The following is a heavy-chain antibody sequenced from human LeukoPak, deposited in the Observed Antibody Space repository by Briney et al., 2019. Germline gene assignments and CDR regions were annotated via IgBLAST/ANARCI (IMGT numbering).Heavy chain of an antibody. CDR2: ISYDGSNK. D-gene: IGHD3-22*01. CDR1: GFTFSSYG. V-gene: IGHV3-30*03. Sequence: PGRSLRLSCAASGFTFSSYGMHWVRQAPGKGLERVAVISYDGSNKYYADSVKGRFTISRDNSKNTLYLQMNSLRAEDTAVYYCARDSPGAYDSSGRSAFDIWGQGTMVTVSS. CDR3: ARDSPGAYDSSGRSAFDI. J-gene: IGHJ3*02.